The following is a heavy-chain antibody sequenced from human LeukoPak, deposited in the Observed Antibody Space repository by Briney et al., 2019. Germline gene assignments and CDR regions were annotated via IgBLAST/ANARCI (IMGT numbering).Heavy chain of an antibody. V-gene: IGHV3-48*03. D-gene: IGHD6-19*01. CDR2: ISDSGRTI. J-gene: IGHJ3*02. CDR3: ALGIAVDACDT. Sequence: GRSLRLSCAASGFTFSSYEMNWVRQAPGKGLEWVSYISDSGRTIYYADSVKGRFTISRDNAKKSVYLLMNSLRAEDTAVYYCALGIAVDACDTWGQGTMVTVSS. CDR1: GFTFSSYE.